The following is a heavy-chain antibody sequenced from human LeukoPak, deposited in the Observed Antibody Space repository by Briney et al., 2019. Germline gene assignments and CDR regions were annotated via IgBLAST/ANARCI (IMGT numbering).Heavy chain of an antibody. CDR1: GFTFDDYG. Sequence: GGSLRLSCAASGFTFDDYGMGWVRQAPGKGLEWVSGINWNGGSTGYADSVKGRFTISRDNAKNSLYLQMNSLRAEDTALYYCARSRRWELLAGGDYWGQGTLVTVSS. V-gene: IGHV3-20*04. J-gene: IGHJ4*02. CDR3: ARSRRWELLAGGDY. D-gene: IGHD1-26*01. CDR2: INWNGGST.